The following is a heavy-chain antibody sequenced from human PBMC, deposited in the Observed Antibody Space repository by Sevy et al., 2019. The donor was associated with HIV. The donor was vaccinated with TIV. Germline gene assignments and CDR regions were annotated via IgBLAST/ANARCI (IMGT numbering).Heavy chain of an antibody. CDR1: GFTFDDYA. V-gene: IGHV3-43D*03. CDR2: ISWDGGST. D-gene: IGHD6-13*01. CDR3: AKPYRIAVAGDYYYSGMDV. J-gene: IGHJ6*02. Sequence: GGSLRLSCAVSGFTFDDYAMHWVRQAPGKGLEWVSLISWDGGSTYYADSVKGRFTISRDNSKNSLYQQMNSLRAEDTGLYYCAKPYRIAVAGDYYYSGMDVWGQGTTVTVSS.